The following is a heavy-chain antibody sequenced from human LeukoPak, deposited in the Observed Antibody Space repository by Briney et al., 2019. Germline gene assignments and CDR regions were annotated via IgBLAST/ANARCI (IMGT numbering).Heavy chain of an antibody. CDR2: IYPGDSDT. CDR3: ARTAQGAGTYWYFDL. CDR1: GYSFTSYW. D-gene: IGHD6-19*01. Sequence: GESLKISCKGSGYSFTSYWIGWVRQMPGKGLEWMGIIYPGDSDTRYSPSFQGQVTISADKSISTAYLQWSSLKASDTAMYYCARTAQGAGTYWYFDLWGRGTLVTVSS. J-gene: IGHJ2*01. V-gene: IGHV5-51*01.